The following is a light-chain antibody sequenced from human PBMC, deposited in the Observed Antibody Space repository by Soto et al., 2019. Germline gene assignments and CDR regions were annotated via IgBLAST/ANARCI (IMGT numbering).Light chain of an antibody. CDR3: LSYADTAYV. V-gene: IGLV2-8*01. CDR1: SSDVGGYNY. Sequence: QSVLTQPPSASGSPGQSVTISCAGTSSDVGGYNYVPWYQQYPGKVPKLMIYEVSERPSGVPDRFSGSKSGSTAFLTVSGLQAEDEADYYCLSYADTAYVFGTGTKVTVL. CDR2: EVS. J-gene: IGLJ1*01.